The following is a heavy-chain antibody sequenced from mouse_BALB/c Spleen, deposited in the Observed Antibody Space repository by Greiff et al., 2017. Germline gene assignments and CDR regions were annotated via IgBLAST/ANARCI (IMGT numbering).Heavy chain of an antibody. CDR3: ARSLIYYDYDVGY. Sequence: QVQLQQSGAELVRPGSSVKISCKASGYAFSSYWMNWVKQRPGQGLEWIGQIYPGDGDTNYNGKFKGKATLTADKSSSTAYMQLSSLTSEDSAVYFCARSLIYYDYDVGYWGQGTTLTVSS. CDR1: GYAFSSYW. CDR2: IYPGDGDT. V-gene: IGHV1-80*01. D-gene: IGHD2-4*01. J-gene: IGHJ2*01.